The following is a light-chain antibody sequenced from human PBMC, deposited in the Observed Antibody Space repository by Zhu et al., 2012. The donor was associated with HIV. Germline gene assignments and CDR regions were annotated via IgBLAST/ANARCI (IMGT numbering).Light chain of an antibody. CDR3: QQRSNWPRT. J-gene: IGKJ2*01. Sequence: EIVLTQSPATLSLSPGEGATLSCRASQNVGHYLVRYQQKPGQAPRLLIFDSSNRATGIPARFRGSGSGTDFTLTISSLEPEDFAIYYCQQRSNWPRTFGQGTRLEIK. V-gene: IGKV3-11*01. CDR2: DSS. CDR1: QNVGHY.